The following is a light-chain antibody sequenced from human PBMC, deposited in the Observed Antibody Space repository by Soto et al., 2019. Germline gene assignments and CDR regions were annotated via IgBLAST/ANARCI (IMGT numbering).Light chain of an antibody. Sequence: QAVLTQARSVAGSPGAAVTICCTGTGDDVGAYNYGSWYQQHPGRPSQLMVSDVARWPSGVGGRFCGSMSGNTSSLNISGLQAEDEADYFCRSYAGGYTSLLGTGTKGT. CDR3: RSYAGGYTSL. V-gene: IGLV2-11*01. CDR2: DVA. CDR1: GDDVGAYNY. J-gene: IGLJ1*01.